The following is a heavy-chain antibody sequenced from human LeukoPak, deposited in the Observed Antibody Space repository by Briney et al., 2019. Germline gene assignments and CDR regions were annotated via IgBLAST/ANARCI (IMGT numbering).Heavy chain of an antibody. Sequence: PGGSLRLSCAASGFTFSRYWMHWVRQAPGKGLLWVSRINSDGSSTNYADSVKGRFSISRDKSKNTVHLQMNSLRAEDTAVYYCAKDGSGWYHDYWGQGTLVTVSS. V-gene: IGHV3-74*01. CDR2: INSDGSST. J-gene: IGHJ4*02. CDR3: AKDGSGWYHDY. CDR1: GFTFSRYW. D-gene: IGHD6-19*01.